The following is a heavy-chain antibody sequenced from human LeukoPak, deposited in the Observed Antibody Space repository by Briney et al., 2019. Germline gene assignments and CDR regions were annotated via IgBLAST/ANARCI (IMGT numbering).Heavy chain of an antibody. D-gene: IGHD3-10*01. CDR3: ARLDVWFGESQYYFDY. J-gene: IGHJ4*02. CDR1: GFTFSSYS. V-gene: IGHV3-21*01. CDR2: ISSSSSYI. Sequence: GGSLRLSCAASGFTFSSYSMNWVRQAPGKGLEWVSSISSSSSYIYYADSVKGRFTISRDNAKNSLYLQMNSLRAEDTAGYYRARLDVWFGESQYYFDYWGQGTLVTVSS.